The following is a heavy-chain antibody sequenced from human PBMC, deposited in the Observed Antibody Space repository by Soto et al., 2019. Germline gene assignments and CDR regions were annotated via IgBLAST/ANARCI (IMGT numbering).Heavy chain of an antibody. CDR2: MYSSGST. D-gene: IGHD1-7*01. CDR1: GGSISSSNYY. Sequence: QLQLQASGPGLVKPSETLSLTCTISGGSISSSNYYWGWVRKPPGKGLEWIGSMYSSGSTYYSPSLKSQVTTTVDTSNHQFSLKLTSVTAADTAVYYCARSSNWNYWFWFDPWGQGTRVTVSS. J-gene: IGHJ5*02. V-gene: IGHV4-39*01. CDR3: ARSSNWNYWFWFDP.